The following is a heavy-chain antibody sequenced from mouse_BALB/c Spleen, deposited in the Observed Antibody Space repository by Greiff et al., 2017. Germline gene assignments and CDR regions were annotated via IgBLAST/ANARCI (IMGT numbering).Heavy chain of an antibody. CDR2: IDPENGNT. CDR3: ARVWRAMDY. V-gene: IGHV14-3*02. J-gene: IGHJ4*01. Sequence: VQLQQSGAELVKPGASVKLSCTASGFNIKDTYMHWVKQRPEQGLEWIGWIDPENGNTIYDPKFQGKASITADTSSNTAYLQLSSLTSEDTAVYYCARVWRAMDYWGQGTSVTVSS. D-gene: IGHD2-10*02. CDR1: GFNIKDTY.